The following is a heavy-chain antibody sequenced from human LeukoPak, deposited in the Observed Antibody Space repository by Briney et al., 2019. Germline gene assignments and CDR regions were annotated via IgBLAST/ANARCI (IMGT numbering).Heavy chain of an antibody. J-gene: IGHJ4*02. V-gene: IGHV1-2*04. CDR3: ARERATVATPYFDY. D-gene: IGHD4-23*01. CDR2: INLNSGGT. CDR1: GFTFTGYY. Sequence: ASVKVSCKSSGFTFTGYYIHWVRQAPGQGLEWMGWINLNSGGTNYAQKFQGWVTMTRDTSISTAYMELHRLSSDDTAVYFCARERATVATPYFDYWGQGTLVTVPS.